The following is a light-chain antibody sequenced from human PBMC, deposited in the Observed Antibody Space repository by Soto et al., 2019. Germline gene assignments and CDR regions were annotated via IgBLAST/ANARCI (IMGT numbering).Light chain of an antibody. Sequence: DIQMTQSPSSLSASVGDRVTISCQASQNINNYLNWYQQKPGRAPKLRIYDASNLEAGVPSRFRATGSGTDFPFTISPLQPEDIATYYYQQYENLPTFGQGTRLEIK. CDR3: QQYENLPT. V-gene: IGKV1-33*01. CDR1: QNINNY. J-gene: IGKJ5*01. CDR2: DAS.